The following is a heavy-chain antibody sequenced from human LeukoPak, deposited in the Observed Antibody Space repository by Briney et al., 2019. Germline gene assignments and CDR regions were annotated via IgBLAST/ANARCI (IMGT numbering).Heavy chain of an antibody. J-gene: IGHJ4*02. CDR3: ARGGGWSPYYFDY. V-gene: IGHV4-61*05. CDR2: VSYSGST. Sequence: PSETLSLTCTVSGGSISSSSYYWGWIRQPPGKGLEWIGYVSYSGSTDYNPSLKSRVTISVDTSKNQFSLKLSSVTAADTAVYYCARGGGWSPYYFDYWGQGTLVTVSS. D-gene: IGHD6-19*01. CDR1: GGSISSSSYY.